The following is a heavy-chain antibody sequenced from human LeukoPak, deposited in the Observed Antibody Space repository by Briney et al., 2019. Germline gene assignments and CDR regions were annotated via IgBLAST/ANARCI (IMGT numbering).Heavy chain of an antibody. CDR1: GYTFTSYG. Sequence: ASGKVSCKASGYTFTSYGISWVRQAPGQGLEWMGWISAYNGNTNYAQKLQGRVTMTTDTSTSTAYMELRSLRSDDTAVYYCARDTCSSTSCYTSWFDPWGQGTLVTVSS. V-gene: IGHV1-18*01. CDR3: ARDTCSSTSCYTSWFDP. D-gene: IGHD2-2*02. CDR2: ISAYNGNT. J-gene: IGHJ5*02.